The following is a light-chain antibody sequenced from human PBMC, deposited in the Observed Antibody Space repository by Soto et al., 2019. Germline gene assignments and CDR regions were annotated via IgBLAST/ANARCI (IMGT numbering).Light chain of an antibody. CDR2: GAS. V-gene: IGKV3-15*01. J-gene: IGKJ4*01. CDR1: RSVSIN. CDR3: QQYNNWVLT. Sequence: EIVMTQSPATLSVSPGERATLSCRASRSVSINLAWYQQKPGQAPRLLIYGASTRATGIPARFSGSGSGTEFTLTISSLQSEDFAVYYCQQYNNWVLTFGGGTKVEIK.